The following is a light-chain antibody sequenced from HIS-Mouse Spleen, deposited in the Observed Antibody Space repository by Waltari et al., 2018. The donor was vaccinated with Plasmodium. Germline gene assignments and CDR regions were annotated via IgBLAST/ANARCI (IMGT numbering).Light chain of an antibody. CDR1: QSVSSN. V-gene: IGKV3-15*01. CDR3: QQYNNWSFT. Sequence: IVMTQSPATLSVSPGARATLSCRASQSVSSNLAWYQQKPGQAPRLLIYGASTMATGIPARFSGSGSGTEFTLTISSLQSEDFAVYYCQQYNNWSFTFGPGTKVDIK. CDR2: GAS. J-gene: IGKJ3*01.